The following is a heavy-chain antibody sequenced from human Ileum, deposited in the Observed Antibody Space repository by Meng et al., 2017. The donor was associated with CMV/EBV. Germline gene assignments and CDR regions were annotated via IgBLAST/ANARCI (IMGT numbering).Heavy chain of an antibody. CDR3: ARDRTPYYYDSSGYRKYWYFDL. V-gene: IGHV4-4*02. J-gene: IGHJ2*01. Sequence: SNWWSWGRQTPGQGLGWIGEIYHSGSTNYNPSLKSRVTISVDKSKNQFSLKLSSVTAADTAVYYCARDRTPYYYDSSGYRKYWYFDLWGRGTLVTVSS. CDR2: IYHSGST. CDR1: SNW. D-gene: IGHD3-22*01.